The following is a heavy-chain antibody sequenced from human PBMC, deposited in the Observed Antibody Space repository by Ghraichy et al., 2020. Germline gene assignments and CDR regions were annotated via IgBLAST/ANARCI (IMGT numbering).Heavy chain of an antibody. CDR2: ISGSGGST. V-gene: IGHV3-23*01. CDR1: GFTFSSYA. Sequence: GESLNISCAASGFTFSSYAMNWVRQAQGKGMEWFSAISGSGGSTYYADSVKGRFTISSDNSKNTLYLKMNSLGAEDTAVYYCAKDSGGYADYWGQGTLDTVSS. D-gene: IGHD6-25*01. J-gene: IGHJ4*02. CDR3: AKDSGGYADY.